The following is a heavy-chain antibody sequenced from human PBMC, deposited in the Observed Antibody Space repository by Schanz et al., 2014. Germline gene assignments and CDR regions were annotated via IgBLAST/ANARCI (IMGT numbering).Heavy chain of an antibody. CDR1: GGTFSSFG. V-gene: IGHV1-18*01. J-gene: IGHJ4*02. CDR2: ISAYNGHT. D-gene: IGHD6-19*01. Sequence: VQLEQSGAEVKKPGSSVKVSCKASGGTFSSFGINWVRQAPGQGLEWMGWISAYNGHTDYAQKLQGRVTLTTDTSTSTAYMELSSLRYEDTAVYYCARGGYSSGWYDRDIAHFDYWGQGTLVTVSS. CDR3: ARGGYSSGWYDRDIAHFDY.